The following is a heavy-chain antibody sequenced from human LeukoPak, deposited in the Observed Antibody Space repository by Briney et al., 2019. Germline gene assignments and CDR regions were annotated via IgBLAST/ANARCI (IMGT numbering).Heavy chain of an antibody. V-gene: IGHV4-39*07. D-gene: IGHD1-26*01. J-gene: IGHJ4*02. CDR2: ISYSGST. CDR1: GGSISSSNYY. CDR3: VRVKSGSISDS. Sequence: SETLSLTCTVSGGSISSSNYYWGWTRQPPGKGLEWIASISYSGSTYFNPSVKSRVTISRDTSKNQFSLTLNSVTAADTAVYYCVRVKSGSISDSWGQGTLVTVSS.